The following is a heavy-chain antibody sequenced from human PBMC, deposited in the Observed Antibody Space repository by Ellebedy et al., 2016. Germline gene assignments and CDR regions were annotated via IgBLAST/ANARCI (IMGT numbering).Heavy chain of an antibody. D-gene: IGHD1-26*01. CDR2: ISADGDTI. J-gene: IGHJ4*02. Sequence: GESLKISXEVTGVNFRKFSLNWVRQAPGKGLEWVAFISADGDTIYYAKSVKGRFTISRDNSKNTLYLQMNSLRAEDTARYYCVPPPEDSGNYYEIGYRYWGQGTLVTVSS. V-gene: IGHV3-48*01. CDR3: VPPPEDSGNYYEIGYRY. CDR1: GVNFRKFS.